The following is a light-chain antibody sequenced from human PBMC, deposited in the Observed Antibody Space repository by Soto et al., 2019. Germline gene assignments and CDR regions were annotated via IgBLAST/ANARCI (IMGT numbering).Light chain of an antibody. CDR1: SSNIGSNT. CDR2: SNN. CDR3: AAWDDSLNGFYV. V-gene: IGLV1-44*01. J-gene: IGLJ1*01. Sequence: QPVLTQPPSASGTPGQRVTISCSGSSSNIGSNTVNWYQQLPGTAPKLLIYSNNQRPSGVPDRFSGSKSGTSASLAISGLQSEDEADYYGAAWDDSLNGFYVFGTGTKVTVL.